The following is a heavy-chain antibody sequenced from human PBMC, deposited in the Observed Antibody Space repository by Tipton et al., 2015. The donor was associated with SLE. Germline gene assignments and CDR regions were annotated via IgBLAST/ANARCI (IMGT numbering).Heavy chain of an antibody. V-gene: IGHV4-4*09. Sequence: TLSLTCTVSGDSISDYYWSWIRQPPGKGLEWIGYIYISGSTNYNASLKSRVTMSVDTSKNQFSLELTSVTAADTAVYYCARRRYTGTHPFFDYGGQGILVTVSS. D-gene: IGHD1-1*01. CDR2: IYISGST. CDR1: GDSISDYY. CDR3: ARRRYTGTHPFFDY. J-gene: IGHJ4*02.